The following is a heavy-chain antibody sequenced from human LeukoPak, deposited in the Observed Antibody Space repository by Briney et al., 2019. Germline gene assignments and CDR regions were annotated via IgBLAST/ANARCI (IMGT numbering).Heavy chain of an antibody. D-gene: IGHD5-18*01. CDR3: ARGWIQPY. CDR1: AGSISSISYY. Sequence: SETLSLTCTVSAGSISSISYYWGWIRQTPGKGLECIGEIHHSGTTNYNPSLKSRVTISVDTSKNQFSLKLSSVTAADTAVYYCARGWIQPYWGQGTLVTVSS. CDR2: IHHSGTT. J-gene: IGHJ4*02. V-gene: IGHV4-39*07.